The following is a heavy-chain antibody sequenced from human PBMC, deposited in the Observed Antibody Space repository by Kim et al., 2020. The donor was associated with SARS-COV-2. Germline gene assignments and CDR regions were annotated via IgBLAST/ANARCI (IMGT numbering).Heavy chain of an antibody. D-gene: IGHD2-15*01. CDR3: VRRGCSDGGCYNAFEI. CDR2: ILYDGSRS. CDR1: ELTFSTYG. Sequence: GGSLRLSCTASELTFSTYGMHWVRQAPGKGLEWLAYILYDGSRSEYADSVKGRFIISRDNSKNTLFMQMNSLRAEDTAVYYCVRRGCSDGGCYNAFEIWGQGTMVTVSS. V-gene: IGHV3-33*01. J-gene: IGHJ3*02.